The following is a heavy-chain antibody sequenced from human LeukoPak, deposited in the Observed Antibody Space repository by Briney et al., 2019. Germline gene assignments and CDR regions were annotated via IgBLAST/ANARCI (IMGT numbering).Heavy chain of an antibody. CDR2: IYPGDSDT. CDR3: AKRTYGSGSFDAFDI. CDR1: GYSFTRYW. D-gene: IGHD3-10*01. J-gene: IGHJ3*02. V-gene: IGHV5-51*01. Sequence: GESLKISCKGSGYSFTRYWIGWVRQMPGKGLEWMGIIYPGDSDTRYSPSFQGQVTISADKSISTAYLQWSSLKASDTAMYYCAKRTYGSGSFDAFDIWGQGTMVTVSS.